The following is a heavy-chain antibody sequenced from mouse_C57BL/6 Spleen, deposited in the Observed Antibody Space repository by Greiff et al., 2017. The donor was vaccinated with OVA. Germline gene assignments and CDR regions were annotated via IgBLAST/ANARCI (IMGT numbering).Heavy chain of an antibody. Sequence: VQLKESGPGLVQPSQSLSITCTVSGFSLTSYGVHWVRQSPGKGLEWRGVIWSGGSTDYNAAFISRLSISKDNSKSQVFFKMNSLQADDTAIYYCARNSDYYGRGYYYAMDYWGQGTSVTVSS. CDR2: IWSGGST. CDR1: GFSLTSYG. CDR3: ARNSDYYGRGYYYAMDY. D-gene: IGHD1-1*01. J-gene: IGHJ4*01. V-gene: IGHV2-2*01.